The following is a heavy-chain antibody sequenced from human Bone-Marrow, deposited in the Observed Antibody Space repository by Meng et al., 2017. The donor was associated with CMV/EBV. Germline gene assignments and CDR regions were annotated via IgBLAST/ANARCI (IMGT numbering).Heavy chain of an antibody. J-gene: IGHJ3*02. D-gene: IGHD3-3*01. CDR1: GFTFRSYA. CDR3: ARDFRFLEWLYIDAFDI. CDR2: ISSTSSYI. V-gene: IGHV3-21*01. Sequence: GGSLRLSCAASGFTFRSYAMNWVRQAPGKGLEWVLFISSTSSYIYYADSVKGRFTVSRDNAKKSLYLQMNSLRAEDTAVYYCARDFRFLEWLYIDAFDIWGQGTRVTVSS.